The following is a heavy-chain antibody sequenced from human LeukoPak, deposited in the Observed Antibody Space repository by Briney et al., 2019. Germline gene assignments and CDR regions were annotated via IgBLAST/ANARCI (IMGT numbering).Heavy chain of an antibody. D-gene: IGHD2-2*01. CDR2: ISSSSSYI. Sequence: GGSLRLSCAASGFTFSSYSMNWVCQAPGKGLEWVSSISSSSSYIYYADSVKGRFTISRDNAKNSLYLQMNSLRAEDTAVYYCARDLGYCSSTSCPFDYWGQGTLVTVSS. CDR1: GFTFSSYS. CDR3: ARDLGYCSSTSCPFDY. J-gene: IGHJ4*02. V-gene: IGHV3-21*01.